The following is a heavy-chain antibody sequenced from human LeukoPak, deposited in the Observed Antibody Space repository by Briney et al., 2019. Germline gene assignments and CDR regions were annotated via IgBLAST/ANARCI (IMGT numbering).Heavy chain of an antibody. V-gene: IGHV3-23*01. CDR2: ISESGSNT. CDR1: GFTFSIHA. CDR3: AKGSDSSAWTLFDY. D-gene: IGHD6-25*01. J-gene: IGHJ4*02. Sequence: GGSLRLSCAASGFTFSIHAMSWVRQAPGKGLEWVSGISESGSNTYYADSVKGRFTISRDNSMNTLYLQINSLRAEDTAAYYCAKGSDSSAWTLFDYWGQGTLLTVSS.